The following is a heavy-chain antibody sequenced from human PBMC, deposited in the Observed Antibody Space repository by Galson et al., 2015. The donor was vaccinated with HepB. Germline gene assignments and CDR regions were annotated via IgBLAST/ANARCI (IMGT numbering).Heavy chain of an antibody. V-gene: IGHV2-26*01. Sequence: PALVKPTQTLTLTCTVSGFSLSNARMGVSWIRQPPGKALEWLAHLFSNDEKSYSTSLKSRLTISKDTSKSQVVLTMTNMDPVDTATYYCARSGGVYYFDYWGQGTLVTVSS. CDR1: GFSLSNARMG. CDR3: ARSGGVYYFDY. D-gene: IGHD2-8*02. CDR2: LFSNDEK. J-gene: IGHJ4*02.